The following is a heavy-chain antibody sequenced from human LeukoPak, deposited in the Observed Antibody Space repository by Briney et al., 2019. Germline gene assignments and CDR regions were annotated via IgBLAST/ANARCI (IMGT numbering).Heavy chain of an antibody. Sequence: GGSLRLSCAASGFTFSNYAMSWVRQAPGKGLEWVSGISGTGGTTYYVDSVKGRFTISRDNSKNTLYLQMNSLRAGDTAIYFCAKTDSFYSAMVYFDYWGQGTLVTVSS. J-gene: IGHJ4*02. CDR3: AKTDSFYSAMVYFDY. V-gene: IGHV3-23*01. CDR2: ISGTGGTT. CDR1: GFTFSNYA. D-gene: IGHD5-18*01.